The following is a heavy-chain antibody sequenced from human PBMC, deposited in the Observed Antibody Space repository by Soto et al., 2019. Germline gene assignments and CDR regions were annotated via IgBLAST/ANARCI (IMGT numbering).Heavy chain of an antibody. J-gene: IGHJ5*02. CDR1: GFTISSYS. V-gene: IGHV3-23*01. CDR3: TKDDSGDYPNWFDP. Sequence: GGSLRLSCAASGFTISSYSMSWVRQAPGKGLEWVSAISGSGGSTYYADSVKGRFTISRDKSKNTLYLQMNSLRAEDTAVYYCTKDDSGDYPNWFDPRGQGTMVTVSS. CDR2: ISGSGGST. D-gene: IGHD3-22*01.